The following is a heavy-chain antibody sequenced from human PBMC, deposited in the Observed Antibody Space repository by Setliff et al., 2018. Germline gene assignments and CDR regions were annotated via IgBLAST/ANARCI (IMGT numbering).Heavy chain of an antibody. CDR2: IRSKTYGGTT. CDR3: IRDTRMSGAYYFDY. CDR1: GFNFGDYA. V-gene: IGHV3-49*04. D-gene: IGHD1-26*01. J-gene: IGHJ4*02. Sequence: GSLRLSCSASGFNFGDYAMAWVRQAPGKGLEWVGFIRSKTYGGTTDYAASVNGRFTISRDASKNSLFLQMNSLKTEDTAVYYCIRDTRMSGAYYFDYWGQGTLVTVSS.